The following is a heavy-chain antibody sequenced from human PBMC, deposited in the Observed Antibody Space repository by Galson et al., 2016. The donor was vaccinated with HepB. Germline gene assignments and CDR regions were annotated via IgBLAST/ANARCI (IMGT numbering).Heavy chain of an antibody. V-gene: IGHV3-33*01. J-gene: IGHJ6*02. CDR2: IWYDGSNK. D-gene: IGHD1-26*01. CDR1: GFTLSGYG. CDR3: ARQWDNYYYGMDV. Sequence: SLRLSCAASGFTLSGYGMHWVRQAPGKGLEWVAVIWYDGSNKHYEDSVKGRFTISSDSSKKTLYLQMNSLRVEDTAVYYCARQWDNYYYGMDVWGQGTTVIVSS.